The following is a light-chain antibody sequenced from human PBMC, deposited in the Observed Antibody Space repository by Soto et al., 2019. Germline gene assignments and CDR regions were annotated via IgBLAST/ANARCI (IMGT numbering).Light chain of an antibody. CDR1: SSDVGGYNY. CDR2: DVK. V-gene: IGLV2-11*01. J-gene: IGLJ1*01. Sequence: QSALTQPRSVSGSPGQSVTISCTGTSSDVGGYNYVTWYQQYPGKAPKVMIYDVKTRPSGVPDRFSGSKSGNTASLTISGLQAEDEAGYYCCSYAGDYTFVFGPGTKVTVL. CDR3: CSYAGDYTFV.